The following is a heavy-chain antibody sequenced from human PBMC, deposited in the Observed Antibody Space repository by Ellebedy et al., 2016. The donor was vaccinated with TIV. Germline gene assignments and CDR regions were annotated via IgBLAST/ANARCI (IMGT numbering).Heavy chain of an antibody. D-gene: IGHD6-19*01. CDR3: AIRYSSGWSLDY. V-gene: IGHV1-46*01. CDR1: GYTFTSYY. CDR2: INPSGGRT. J-gene: IGHJ4*02. Sequence: ASVKVSCXASGYTFTSYYMNWVRQAPGQGLEWMGIINPSGGRTSYAQKFQGRVTMTTDTSTSTVYMELSSLRSEDTAVYYCAIRYSSGWSLDYWGQGTLVTVSS.